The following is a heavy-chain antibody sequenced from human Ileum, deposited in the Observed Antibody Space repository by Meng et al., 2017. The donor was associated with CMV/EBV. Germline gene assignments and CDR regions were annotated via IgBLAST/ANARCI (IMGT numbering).Heavy chain of an antibody. CDR3: VRGIYYYDSSGYWS. Sequence: GESLKISCAASGFTFSSHWMHWVRQVPGKGLLWVSRINSDGSTTNYADSVKGRFTISRDNAKNMLYLQMNSLRAEDTAVYYCVRGIYYYDSSGYWSWGQGTLVTGAS. V-gene: IGHV3-74*01. CDR2: INSDGSTT. CDR1: GFTFSSHW. J-gene: IGHJ5*02. D-gene: IGHD3-22*01.